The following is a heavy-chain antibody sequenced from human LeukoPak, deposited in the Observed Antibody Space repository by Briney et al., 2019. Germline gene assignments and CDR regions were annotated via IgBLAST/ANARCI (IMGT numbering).Heavy chain of an antibody. V-gene: IGHV4-39*07. CDR3: ARRVGRYCGGDCLSRAFDI. D-gene: IGHD2-21*02. CDR1: GGSISSSSYY. CDR2: IYYSGST. Sequence: TASETLSLTCTVSGGSISSSSYYWGWIRQPPGKGLEWIGSIYYSGSTYYNPSLKSRVTISVDTSKNQFSLKLSSVTAADTAVYYCARRVGRYCGGDCLSRAFDIWGQGTMVTVSS. J-gene: IGHJ3*02.